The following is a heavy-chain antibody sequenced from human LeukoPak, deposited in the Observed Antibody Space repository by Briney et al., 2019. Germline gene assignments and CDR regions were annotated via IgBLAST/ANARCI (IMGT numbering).Heavy chain of an antibody. J-gene: IGHJ4*02. CDR3: ARSGGTIWHHDY. D-gene: IGHD1-1*01. CDR2: IYYSGST. Sequence: PSQTLSLTCTVSGVSISSGDYYWSWIRQPPGKGLEWIGYIYYSGSTNYNPSLKSRVTISVDTSKNQFSLKLSSVTAADTAVYYCARSGGTIWHHDYWGQGTLVTVSS. CDR1: GVSISSGDYY. V-gene: IGHV4-61*08.